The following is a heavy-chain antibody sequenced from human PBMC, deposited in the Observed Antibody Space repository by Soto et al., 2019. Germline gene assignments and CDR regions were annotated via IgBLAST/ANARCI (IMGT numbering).Heavy chain of an antibody. CDR1: GGSISGEGYY. Sequence: QVQLQESGRGLVEPSQTLSLTCTVSGGSISGEGYYWSWIRQYSGRGLEWIGYIHYSGSTYYNPSLKSRVTISVDTSKTQFFLKLNSMTAADTAVYYCARAWTAEAGWANWFDRWGQGTLVIVSS. D-gene: IGHD6-13*01. V-gene: IGHV4-31*03. CDR3: ARAWTAEAGWANWFDR. CDR2: IHYSGST. J-gene: IGHJ5*02.